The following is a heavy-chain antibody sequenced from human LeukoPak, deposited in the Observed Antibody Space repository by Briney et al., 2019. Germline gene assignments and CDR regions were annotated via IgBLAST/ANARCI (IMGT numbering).Heavy chain of an antibody. D-gene: IGHD6-19*01. CDR3: ARLIGAVWLVERAYFDY. CDR2: FYYSGST. J-gene: IGHJ4*02. V-gene: IGHV4-39*07. CDR1: GGSISSSDYY. Sequence: SETLSLTCTVSGGSISSSDYYWGWIRQPPGKGLEWIGSFYYSGSTYYNPSLKSRVTISVDTSKNQFSLKLSSVTAADTAVYYCARLIGAVWLVERAYFDYWGQGTLATVSS.